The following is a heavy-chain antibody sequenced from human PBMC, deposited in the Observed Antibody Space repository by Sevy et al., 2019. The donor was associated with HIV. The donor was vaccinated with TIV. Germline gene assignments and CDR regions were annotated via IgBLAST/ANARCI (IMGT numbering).Heavy chain of an antibody. CDR1: GFTFSSYG. Sequence: GGSLRLSCAASGFTFSSYGMHWVRQAPGKGLEWVAVIWYDGSNKYYADSVKGRFTISRDNSKNTRYLQMNSLRAEDTAVYYCARDPAAARPYFDEWGQGTLVTVSS. V-gene: IGHV3-33*01. J-gene: IGHJ4*02. CDR2: IWYDGSNK. CDR3: ARDPAAARPYFDE. D-gene: IGHD6-6*01.